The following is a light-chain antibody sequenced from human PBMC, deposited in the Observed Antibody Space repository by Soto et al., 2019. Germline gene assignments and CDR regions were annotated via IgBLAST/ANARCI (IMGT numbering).Light chain of an antibody. V-gene: IGLV1-44*01. Sequence: QSVLTQPPSASGTPGQRVTISCSGSSSNIGSNTVNWYQQLPGTAPKLLIYSNNQRPSGVPDRFSGSKSGTSASLAISGLQSEDEADYHCAAWDDSLNGLDVFGTGTKLTVL. J-gene: IGLJ1*01. CDR3: AAWDDSLNGLDV. CDR1: SSNIGSNT. CDR2: SNN.